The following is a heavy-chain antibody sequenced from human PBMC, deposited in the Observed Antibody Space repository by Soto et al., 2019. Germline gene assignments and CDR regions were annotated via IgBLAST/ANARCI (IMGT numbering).Heavy chain of an antibody. CDR2: ISYDGSNK. V-gene: IGHV3-30-3*01. CDR3: ARGFLAVVDWFDP. D-gene: IGHD2-15*01. Sequence: GGSLRLSCAASGFTFSSYAMHWVHQAPGKGLEWVAVISYDGSNKYYADSVKGRFTISRDNSKNTLYLQMNSLRAEDTAVYYCARGFLAVVDWFDPWGQGTLVTVSS. CDR1: GFTFSSYA. J-gene: IGHJ5*02.